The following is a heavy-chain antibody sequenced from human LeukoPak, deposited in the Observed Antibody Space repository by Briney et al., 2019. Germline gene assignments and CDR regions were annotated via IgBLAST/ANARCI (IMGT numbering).Heavy chain of an antibody. Sequence: PGRSLRLSCAASGFTFSSYAMHWVRQAPGKGLEWVAVISYDGSNKYYADSVKGRFTISRDNSKNTVYLQMHSLRVEDTAIYYCAKAGSCGNYCAFDIWGQGTMVTVSS. J-gene: IGHJ3*02. CDR1: GFTFSSYA. CDR3: AKAGSCGNYCAFDI. V-gene: IGHV3-30-3*01. CDR2: ISYDGSNK. D-gene: IGHD1-26*01.